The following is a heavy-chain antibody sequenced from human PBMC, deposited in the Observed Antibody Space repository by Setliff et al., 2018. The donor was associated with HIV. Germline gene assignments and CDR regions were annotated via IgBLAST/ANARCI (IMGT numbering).Heavy chain of an antibody. CDR1: GYSFTSYY. Sequence: GESLKISCKASGYSFTSYYIGWVRQMPGKGLEWMGIIFPGDSETRYSPSFQGQVTISADKSINTAYLQWSSLKASDTAMYYCARQTSRYITLSPPDYWGQGTSVTVSS. CDR3: ARQTSRYITLSPPDY. V-gene: IGHV5-51*01. CDR2: IFPGDSET. D-gene: IGHD3-9*01. J-gene: IGHJ4*02.